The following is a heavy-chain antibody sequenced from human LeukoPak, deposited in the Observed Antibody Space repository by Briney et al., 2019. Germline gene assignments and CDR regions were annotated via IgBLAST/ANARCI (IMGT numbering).Heavy chain of an antibody. Sequence: GGSRRLSCAASGFTFSDYYMHWILQAPGKGLQLVSYMRSSGNKIYGADSVKGRFTIFRDNAKISLYLQINSLRAEDTAVYYCARATAADTAMIYFDYWGQGTLVTVSS. CDR2: MRSSGNKI. CDR3: ARATAADTAMIYFDY. D-gene: IGHD5-18*01. CDR1: GFTFSDYY. J-gene: IGHJ4*02. V-gene: IGHV3-11*01.